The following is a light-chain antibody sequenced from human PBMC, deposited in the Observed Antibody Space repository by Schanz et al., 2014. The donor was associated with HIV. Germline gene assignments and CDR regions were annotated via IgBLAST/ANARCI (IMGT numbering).Light chain of an antibody. CDR3: QQYNDWPLT. CDR2: DAS. Sequence: EIVLTQSPGSLSLSPGGRATLSCGASQRLSSSYLAWYQQKRDQPPRLLIYDASTRATDIPARFSGSGSGTEFTLAISSLQSEDFAVYYCQQYNDWPLTFGGGAKVEIK. CDR1: QRLSSSY. J-gene: IGKJ4*01. V-gene: IGKV3-15*01.